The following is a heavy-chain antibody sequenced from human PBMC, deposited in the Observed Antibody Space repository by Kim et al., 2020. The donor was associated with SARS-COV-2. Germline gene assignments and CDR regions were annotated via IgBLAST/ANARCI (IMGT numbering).Heavy chain of an antibody. J-gene: IGHJ3*02. CDR1: GFTFSSYA. CDR3: ARDVEWLVQSAFDI. Sequence: GGSLRLSCAASGFTFSSYAMHWVRQAPGKGLEWVAVISYDGSNKYYADSVKGRFTISRDNSKNTLYLQMNSLRAEDTAVYYCARDVEWLVQSAFDIWGQG. CDR2: ISYDGSNK. D-gene: IGHD6-19*01. V-gene: IGHV3-30*04.